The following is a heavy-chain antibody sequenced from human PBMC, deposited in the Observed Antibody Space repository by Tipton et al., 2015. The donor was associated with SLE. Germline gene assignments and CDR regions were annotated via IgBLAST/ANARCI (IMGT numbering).Heavy chain of an antibody. CDR2: IYVSGVT. CDR3: AKDSGYYDFGQDP. CDR1: GGSISSGYYF. V-gene: IGHV4-61*02. D-gene: IGHD3-3*01. J-gene: IGHJ5*02. Sequence: TLSLTCTVSGGSISSGYYFWSWIRQPAGKGLEWIGRIYVSGVTNYNPSLKSRVSISIDTSKNQFSMKLSSVTAADTAVYYCAKDSGYYDFGQDPWGRGTLVTVSS.